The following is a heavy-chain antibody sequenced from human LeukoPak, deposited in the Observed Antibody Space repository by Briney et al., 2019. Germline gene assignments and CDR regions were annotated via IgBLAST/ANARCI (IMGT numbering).Heavy chain of an antibody. D-gene: IGHD1-26*01. CDR1: GGTFSSYA. CDR3: ARDPLQSDGSHLHRTFDY. CDR2: IIPILGIA. V-gene: IGHV1-69*04. Sequence: SVKVSCKASGGTFSSYAVSWVRQAPGQGLEWMGRIIPILGIANYAQKFQGRVTITADKSTSTAYMELSSLRSEDTAVYYCARDPLQSDGSHLHRTFDYWGQGTLVTVSS. J-gene: IGHJ4*02.